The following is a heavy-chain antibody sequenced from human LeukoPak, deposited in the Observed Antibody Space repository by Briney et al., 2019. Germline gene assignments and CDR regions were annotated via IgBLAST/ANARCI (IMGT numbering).Heavy chain of an antibody. Sequence: ASVKVSCKASGYTFTSYDINWVRQATEQGLEWMGWMSPNSGNTGYAQKFQGRVTMTRDTSVTTAYMELSNLRSEDTAVYYCVRAPPSWGFNFWGQGTLVTVSS. D-gene: IGHD2-2*01. CDR3: VRAPPSWGFNF. CDR1: GYTFTSYD. J-gene: IGHJ5*01. V-gene: IGHV1-8*01. CDR2: MSPNSGNT.